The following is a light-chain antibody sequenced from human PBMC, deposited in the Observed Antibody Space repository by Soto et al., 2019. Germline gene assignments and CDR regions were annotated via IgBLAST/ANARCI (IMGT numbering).Light chain of an antibody. V-gene: IGKV3-20*01. Sequence: EIVLTQSPGTLSLSPGERATLSCRASQSVSSSYLAWYQQKPGQAPRLLIYGASSMATGIPDRFSGSGSGTDCTLTISRLEPEYFAVYYCPQYGSSPITFGQGTRLEIK. CDR2: GAS. CDR3: PQYGSSPIT. CDR1: QSVSSSY. J-gene: IGKJ5*01.